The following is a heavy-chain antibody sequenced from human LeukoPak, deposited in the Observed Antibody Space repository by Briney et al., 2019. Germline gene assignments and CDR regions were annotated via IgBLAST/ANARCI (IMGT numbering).Heavy chain of an antibody. CDR1: GFTFNGYS. Sequence: GGSLRLPCAASGFTFNGYSMHWVRQAPGKGLEYVSAIISHGGYTYYADSVKGRFTISRDNSKNTLYLQMDSLRPEDMAVYYCARITMGATVANFYYYYMDVWGKGTTVTVSS. CDR2: IISHGGYT. CDR3: ARITMGATVANFYYYYMDV. V-gene: IGHV3-64*02. J-gene: IGHJ6*03. D-gene: IGHD3-3*01.